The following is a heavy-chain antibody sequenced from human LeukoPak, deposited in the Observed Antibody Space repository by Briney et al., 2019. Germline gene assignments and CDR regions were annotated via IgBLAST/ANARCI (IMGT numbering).Heavy chain of an antibody. Sequence: PSETLSLTCAVSGGSISSGGYSWSWIRQPPGKGLEWIGYIYQSGSTYYNPSLKSRVTISVDRSKNQFSLKLSSVTAADTAVYYCARARRFGELLRWFDPWGQGTLVTVSS. V-gene: IGHV4-30-2*01. CDR2: IYQSGST. CDR3: ARARRFGELLRWFDP. CDR1: GGSISSGGYS. J-gene: IGHJ5*02. D-gene: IGHD3-10*01.